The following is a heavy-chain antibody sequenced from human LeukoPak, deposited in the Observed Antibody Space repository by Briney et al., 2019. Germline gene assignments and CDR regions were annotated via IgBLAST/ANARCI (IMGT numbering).Heavy chain of an antibody. D-gene: IGHD2-2*01. CDR2: ISSSSSYI. V-gene: IGHV3-21*01. J-gene: IGHJ4*02. Sequence: GGSLRLSCAASGFTFSSYSMNWVRQAPGKGLEWVSSISSSSSYIYYADSVKGRFTISRDHAQNSLYLQMNSLRAEDTAVYYCARDFGCSSTSCFSFPFDYWGQGTLVTVSS. CDR3: ARDFGCSSTSCFSFPFDY. CDR1: GFTFSSYS.